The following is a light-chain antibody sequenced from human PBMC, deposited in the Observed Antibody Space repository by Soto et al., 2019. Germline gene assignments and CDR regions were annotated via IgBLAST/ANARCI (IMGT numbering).Light chain of an antibody. CDR2: GVG. Sequence: QSVLTQPASVSGSPGQSITISCSGTRSDIGSYNYVAWYQQFPGKTPKILIYGVGNRPSGVSSRFSGSKSGNTASLTISGLQAEDDADYYCISYTGSSTSYVFGSGTKLTVL. V-gene: IGLV2-14*01. J-gene: IGLJ1*01. CDR3: ISYTGSSTSYV. CDR1: RSDIGSYNY.